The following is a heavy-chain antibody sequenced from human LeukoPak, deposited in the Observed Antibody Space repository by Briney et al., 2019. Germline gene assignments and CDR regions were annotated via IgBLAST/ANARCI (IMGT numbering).Heavy chain of an antibody. CDR3: ARKSDSLMVRRGDC. Sequence: GGSLRLSCAASGFTVRNNFMTWVRQAPGKGPECVSVIYSGGNTYYADSVKGRFTISRDNSKNTLYLQMNSLRAEDTAVYYCARKSDSLMVRRGDCWGQGALVTVSS. J-gene: IGHJ4*02. CDR1: GFTVRNNF. V-gene: IGHV3-66*01. CDR2: IYSGGNT. D-gene: IGHD3-10*01.